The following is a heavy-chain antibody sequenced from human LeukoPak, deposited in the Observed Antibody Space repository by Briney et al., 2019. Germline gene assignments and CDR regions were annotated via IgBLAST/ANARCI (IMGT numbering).Heavy chain of an antibody. D-gene: IGHD5-12*01. CDR1: GGSISSHY. Sequence: SETLSLTCTVSGGSISSHYWSWLRQPPGKGLEGIGYIYYSGSTNYNPSLKSRVTISVDTSKNQFSLKLSSVTAADTAVYYCARAGIYSGYPYYFDYWGQGTLVTVSS. CDR3: ARAGIYSGYPYYFDY. V-gene: IGHV4-59*11. CDR2: IYYSGST. J-gene: IGHJ4*02.